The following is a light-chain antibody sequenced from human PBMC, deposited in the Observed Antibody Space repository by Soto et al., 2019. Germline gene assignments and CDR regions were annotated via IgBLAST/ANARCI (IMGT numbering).Light chain of an antibody. CDR2: GAS. CDR1: QSVSSSY. V-gene: IGKV3-20*01. Sequence: EIVFAQYPDTLAFSPVERATLSCRASQSVSSSYLAWYQQKPGQAPRLLIYGASSRATGIPDRFSGSGSGTDFTLTISRLEPEDFAVYYCQQYGSSPTWTFGPGTKVDNK. CDR3: QQYGSSPTWT. J-gene: IGKJ1*01.